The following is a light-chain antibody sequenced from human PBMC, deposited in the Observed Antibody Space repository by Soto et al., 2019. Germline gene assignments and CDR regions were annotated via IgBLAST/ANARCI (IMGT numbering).Light chain of an antibody. CDR2: DVN. V-gene: IGLV2-11*01. CDR1: SSDVGGYNY. CDR3: CSYAGAYTFGA. Sequence: QSALTQPRSVSGSPGQSVTISCTGTSSDVGGYNYVSWYQQYPGKVPKLMIYDVNKRPSGVPDRFSGSKSGNTASLTISGLQVDDEADYYCCSYAGAYTFGAFGGGTKVTVL. J-gene: IGLJ2*01.